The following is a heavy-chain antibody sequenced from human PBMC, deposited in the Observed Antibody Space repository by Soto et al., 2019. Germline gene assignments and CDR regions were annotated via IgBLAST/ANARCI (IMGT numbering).Heavy chain of an antibody. Sequence: LRLSCAASGFTFSSYEMNWVRQAPGKGLEWVSYISSSGSTIYYADSVKGRFTISRDNAKNSLYLQMNSLRAEDTAVYYCARKYYDFWSGYLAHDYYYGMDVWGQGTTVTVSS. CDR3: ARKYYDFWSGYLAHDYYYGMDV. D-gene: IGHD3-3*01. CDR2: ISSSGSTI. J-gene: IGHJ6*02. V-gene: IGHV3-48*03. CDR1: GFTFSSYE.